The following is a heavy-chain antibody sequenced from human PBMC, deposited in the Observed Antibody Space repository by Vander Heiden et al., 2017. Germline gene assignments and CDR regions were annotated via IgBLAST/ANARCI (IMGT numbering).Heavy chain of an antibody. Sequence: QVQLVQSGAEVKKPGASVKVSCKASGYTFTTFDVTWVRQAPGQGLEWMGWISANSGDTNYAQKHQGRVTMTTDTSTSTAYMELRSLRSDDTAVYYCARPYNWNYFDYWGQGTLVTVSS. CDR3: ARPYNWNYFDY. CDR2: ISANSGDT. V-gene: IGHV1-18*01. J-gene: IGHJ4*02. D-gene: IGHD1-20*01. CDR1: GYTFTTFD.